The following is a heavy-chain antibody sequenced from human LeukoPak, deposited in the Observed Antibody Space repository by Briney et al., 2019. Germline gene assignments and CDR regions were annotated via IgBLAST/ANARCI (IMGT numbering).Heavy chain of an antibody. V-gene: IGHV3-13*01. Sequence: GGSLRLSCAASGFTLSTYDMHWVRRAPGKGLEWVSLSGIVGDTDYSDSVKGRFTISRDNAKDSLFLQMSSLRAGDTAFYYCARDSRGNFDLWGQGTLVTVSS. CDR3: ARDSRGNFDL. J-gene: IGHJ4*02. CDR2: SGIVGDT. CDR1: GFTLSTYD.